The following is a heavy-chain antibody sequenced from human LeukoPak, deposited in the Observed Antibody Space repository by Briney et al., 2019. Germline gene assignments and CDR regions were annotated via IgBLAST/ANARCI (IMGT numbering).Heavy chain of an antibody. J-gene: IGHJ4*02. V-gene: IGHV3-23*01. Sequence: GGSLRLSCAASGFTFSNYAMSWVRQAPGKGLEWVSAISGSGGSTYYADSVKGRFTVSRDNSKNTLYLQMNSLGAEDTAVYYCAKAPDYYDYYCFDYWGQGTLVTVSS. D-gene: IGHD3-22*01. CDR2: ISGSGGST. CDR1: GFTFSNYA. CDR3: AKAPDYYDYYCFDY.